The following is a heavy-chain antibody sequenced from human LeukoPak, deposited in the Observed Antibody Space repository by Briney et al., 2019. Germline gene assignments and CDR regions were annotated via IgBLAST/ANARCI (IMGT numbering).Heavy chain of an antibody. CDR3: ARDYMTTVTTGNWFDP. Sequence: GGSLRLSCAASGFTFSSYAMHWVRQAPGKGLEWVAVISYDGSNKYYADSVKGRFTISRDNSKNTLYLQMDSLRAEDTAVYYCARDYMTTVTTGNWFDPWGQGTLVTVSS. CDR1: GFTFSSYA. V-gene: IGHV3-30*01. CDR2: ISYDGSNK. J-gene: IGHJ5*02. D-gene: IGHD4-17*01.